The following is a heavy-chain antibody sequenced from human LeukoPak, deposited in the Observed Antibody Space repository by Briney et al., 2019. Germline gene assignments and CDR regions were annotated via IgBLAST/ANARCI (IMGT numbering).Heavy chain of an antibody. D-gene: IGHD6-13*01. V-gene: IGHV1-18*01. J-gene: IGHJ4*02. CDR1: GYTFTNYR. CDR3: ARDQTRIAAAGTSGY. Sequence: ASVKLSCKSSGYTFTNYRISWLRQAPGQGLEWMGWISGYNGNTNYAQKLQGRVTMTTDTSTSTAYMELSRLRSDDTAVYYCARDQTRIAAAGTSGYWGQGTLVTVSS. CDR2: ISGYNGNT.